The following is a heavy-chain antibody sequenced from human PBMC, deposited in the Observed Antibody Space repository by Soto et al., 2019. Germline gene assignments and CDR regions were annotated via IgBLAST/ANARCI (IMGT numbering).Heavy chain of an antibody. V-gene: IGHV3-13*04. CDR2: IGTAGDT. J-gene: IGHJ4*02. D-gene: IGHD3-10*01. Sequence: EVQLVESGGGSVQPGGTLRLSCAASGFAFSSYDMHWVRQATGKGLEWVSAIGTAGDTYYPGSVKGRFTISRENAKNSLYLQMISLRAGDTAVYYCARGITMVRGVIIDYFDYWGQGTLVTVSS. CDR3: ARGITMVRGVIIDYFDY. CDR1: GFAFSSYD.